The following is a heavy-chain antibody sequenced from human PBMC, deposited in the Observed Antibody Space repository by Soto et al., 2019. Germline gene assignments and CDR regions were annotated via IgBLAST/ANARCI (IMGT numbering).Heavy chain of an antibody. CDR2: ISTYDGNT. Sequence: ASVKVSCKASGYSFTIYGITWVRQAPGQGLEWMGWISTYDGNTNYAQNFQGRVSMARDTSTSTAYMELRSLRSDDTAVYYCARDRGRSCIGGICPFDYWGQGTLGTVSS. V-gene: IGHV1-18*01. D-gene: IGHD2-15*01. CDR3: ARDRGRSCIGGICPFDY. CDR1: GYSFTIYG. J-gene: IGHJ4*02.